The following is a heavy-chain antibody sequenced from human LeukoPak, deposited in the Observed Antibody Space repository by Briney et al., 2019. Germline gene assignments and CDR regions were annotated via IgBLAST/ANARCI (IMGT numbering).Heavy chain of an antibody. CDR3: ARVGYNWNHFDY. D-gene: IGHD1-20*01. J-gene: IGHJ4*02. CDR1: GGPISSYY. Sequence: SETLSLTCTVSGGPISSYYWSWIRQPAGKGLEWIGRFHTSGNTDYNPSLMSRVTMSVDTSKNQSSLKLNSVTAADTAVYYCARVGYNWNHFDYWGQGTLVTVSS. CDR2: FHTSGNT. V-gene: IGHV4-4*07.